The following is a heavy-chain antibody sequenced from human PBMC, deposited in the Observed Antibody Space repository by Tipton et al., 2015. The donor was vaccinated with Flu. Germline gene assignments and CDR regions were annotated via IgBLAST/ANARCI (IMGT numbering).Heavy chain of an antibody. V-gene: IGHV4-61*01. CDR3: ARLFCSRTSCYNDY. Sequence: GLVKPSETLSLTCTASGGSVISGSYYWSWIRQPPGKGLEWIGYIYYSGSTNYNPSLKSRVTISLDTSKNQFSLKLSSVTATDTAVYYCARLFCSRTSCYNDYWGQGTLVTVSS. D-gene: IGHD2-2*02. J-gene: IGHJ4*02. CDR1: GGSVISGSYY. CDR2: IYYSGST.